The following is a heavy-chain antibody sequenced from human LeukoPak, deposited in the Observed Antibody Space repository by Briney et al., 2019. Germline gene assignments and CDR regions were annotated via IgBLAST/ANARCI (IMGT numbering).Heavy chain of an antibody. CDR2: IRYDGSNK. CDR3: AKDLAAAAAGIDY. J-gene: IGHJ4*02. D-gene: IGHD6-13*01. CDR1: RFIFSTYG. V-gene: IGHV3-30*02. Sequence: GGSLRLSCAASRFIFSTYGMHWVRQAPGKGLEWVAFIRYDGSNKYYADSVKGRFTISRDNSKNTLYLQMNSLRAEDTAVYYCAKDLAAAAAGIDYWGQGTLVTVSS.